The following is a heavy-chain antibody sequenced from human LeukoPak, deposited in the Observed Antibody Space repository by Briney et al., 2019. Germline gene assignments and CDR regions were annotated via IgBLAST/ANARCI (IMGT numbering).Heavy chain of an antibody. D-gene: IGHD1-26*01. Sequence: ASVTVSCKASGYTFTSYAMNWVRQAPGQGLEFMGWINTHTGDPTFAQGFTGRFVFSLDTSVSTAYLQIRGLKAEDTAVYYCAAIGSLFDYWGQGTLVTVSS. CDR1: GYTFTSYA. V-gene: IGHV7-4-1*02. CDR2: INTHTGDP. J-gene: IGHJ4*02. CDR3: AAIGSLFDY.